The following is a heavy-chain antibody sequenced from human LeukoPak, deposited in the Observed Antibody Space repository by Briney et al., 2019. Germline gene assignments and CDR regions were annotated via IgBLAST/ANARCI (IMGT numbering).Heavy chain of an antibody. CDR2: IKQDGDEK. V-gene: IGHV3-7*03. CDR1: GFSFSIFS. CDR3: AKRKNLDFWGPKNDAFDI. J-gene: IGHJ3*02. Sequence: PGGSLRLSCEASGFSFSIFSMTWVRQAPGKGLEWLANIKQDGDEKYYVDSVKGRFTLSRDNAKNSLYLQMNSLRAEDTAVYYCAKRKNLDFWGPKNDAFDIWGQGTMVTVSS. D-gene: IGHD3-3*01.